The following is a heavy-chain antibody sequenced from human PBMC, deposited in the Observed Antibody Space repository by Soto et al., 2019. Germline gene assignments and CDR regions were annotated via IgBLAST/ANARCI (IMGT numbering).Heavy chain of an antibody. Sequence: ETLSLTCAVYGGSFSGYYWSWIRQPPGKGLEWIGEINHSGSTNYNPSLKSRVTISVDTSKNQFSLKLSSVTAAGTAVYYCAGARTYDFWSGYAYYFDYWGQGTLVTVSS. CDR1: GGSFSGYY. V-gene: IGHV4-34*01. CDR2: INHSGST. D-gene: IGHD3-3*01. J-gene: IGHJ4*02. CDR3: AGARTYDFWSGYAYYFDY.